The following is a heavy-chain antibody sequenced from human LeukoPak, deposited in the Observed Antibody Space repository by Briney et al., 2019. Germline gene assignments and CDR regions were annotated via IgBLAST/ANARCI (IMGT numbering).Heavy chain of an antibody. CDR2: ISSSSSYI. J-gene: IGHJ3*02. CDR1: GFTFSSYS. CDR3: YSYYYGSGSYSAFDI. D-gene: IGHD3-10*01. Sequence: PGGPLRLSCAASGFTFSSYSMNWVRQAPGRGLEWVSSISSSSSYIYYADSVKGRFTISRDNAKNSLYLQMNSLRAEDTAVYYCYSYYYGSGSYSAFDIWGQGTMVTVSS. V-gene: IGHV3-21*01.